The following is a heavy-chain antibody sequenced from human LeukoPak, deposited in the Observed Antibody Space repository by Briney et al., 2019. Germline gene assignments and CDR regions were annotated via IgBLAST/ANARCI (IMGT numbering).Heavy chain of an antibody. V-gene: IGHV3-11*05. D-gene: IGHD3-22*01. CDR3: ARDIEDGLFNAFDI. Sequence: KPGGSLRLSCAVSGFTFSDYYMSWIRQAPGKGLEWVSYISSSSSYTNYADSVKGRFTISRDNAKNSLYLQMNSLRAEDTAVYYCARDIEDGLFNAFDIWGQGTMVTVSS. J-gene: IGHJ3*02. CDR1: GFTFSDYY. CDR2: ISSSSSYT.